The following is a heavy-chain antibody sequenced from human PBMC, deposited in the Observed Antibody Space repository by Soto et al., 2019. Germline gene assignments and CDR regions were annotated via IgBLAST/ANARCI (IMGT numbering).Heavy chain of an antibody. CDR1: GYTFSDYY. CDR2: INPNSGGT. J-gene: IGHJ4*02. D-gene: IGHD1-1*01. CDR3: AREPATAKPEGVDF. Sequence: QVQLVQSGAEVRKPGASVKVSCKASGYTFSDYYIHWVRQAPGQRLEWMGWINPNSGGTKYAPKFQGGVTMTRDTSITTAYMGLSRLRSGDTAVYYCAREPATAKPEGVDFWGQGTLVTVSS. V-gene: IGHV1-2*02.